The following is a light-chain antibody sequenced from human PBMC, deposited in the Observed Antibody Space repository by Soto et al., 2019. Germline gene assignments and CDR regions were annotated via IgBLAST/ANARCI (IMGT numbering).Light chain of an antibody. V-gene: IGKV3-20*01. J-gene: IGKJ2*01. Sequence: EIVLTQSPGTLSLSPGERATLSCRASQSVSSSYLAWYQQQPGQAPRLLIYGASSSATGIPDWFSGSGSATDFTLTISRLEPEDFAVYYWQQYGSSPYTFGQGTKLEIK. CDR1: QSVSSSY. CDR3: QQYGSSPYT. CDR2: GAS.